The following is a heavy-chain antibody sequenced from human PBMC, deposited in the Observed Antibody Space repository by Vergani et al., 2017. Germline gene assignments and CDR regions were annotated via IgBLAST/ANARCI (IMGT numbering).Heavy chain of an antibody. D-gene: IGHD4-17*01. J-gene: IGHJ4*02. Sequence: QVQLVQSGAEVKKPGASVKVSCKASGYTFTSYGISWVRQAPGQGLEWMGWISAYNGNTNYAQKLQGRVTMTTDTSTSTAYMELSRLSSDDTAVYYCARDTSYGDYVPTLDYWGQGTLVTVSS. CDR3: ARDTSYGDYVPTLDY. CDR1: GYTFTSYG. CDR2: ISAYNGNT. V-gene: IGHV1-18*01.